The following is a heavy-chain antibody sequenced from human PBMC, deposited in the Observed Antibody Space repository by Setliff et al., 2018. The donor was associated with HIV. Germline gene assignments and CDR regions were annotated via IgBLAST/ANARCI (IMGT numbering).Heavy chain of an antibody. Sequence: SETLSLTCTVSGDSIDDFYWCWIRQPPGQGLEWIGYIFSNVTTNYSPSLKSRVTMSIDRSKSQFLLNLTSVNASDTAIYYCARRKLSKGGAFDYWGQGALVTVSS. J-gene: IGHJ4*02. D-gene: IGHD1-1*01. V-gene: IGHV4-4*09. CDR3: ARRKLSKGGAFDY. CDR2: IFSNVTT. CDR1: GDSIDDFY.